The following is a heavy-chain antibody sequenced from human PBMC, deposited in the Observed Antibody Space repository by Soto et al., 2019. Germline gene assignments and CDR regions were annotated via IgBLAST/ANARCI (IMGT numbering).Heavy chain of an antibody. J-gene: IGHJ5*02. Sequence: QVQLVESGGGVVQPGRSLRLSCAASGFTFSSYAMHWVRQAPGKGLEWVAVISYDGSNKYYADSVKGRFTISRDNSKNTLYLQMNSLRAEDTAVYYCAREKPPRFDSISNVLYNWFDPWGQGTLVTVSS. CDR2: ISYDGSNK. D-gene: IGHD6-6*01. CDR3: AREKPPRFDSISNVLYNWFDP. CDR1: GFTFSSYA. V-gene: IGHV3-30-3*01.